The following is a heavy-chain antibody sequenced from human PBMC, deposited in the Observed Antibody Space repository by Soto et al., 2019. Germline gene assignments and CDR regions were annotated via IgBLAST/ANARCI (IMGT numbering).Heavy chain of an antibody. D-gene: IGHD6-13*01. V-gene: IGHV4-59*01. CDR3: ATWNSWYNYAGMDV. CDR1: GGSISSYY. J-gene: IGHJ6*02. CDR2: IYYSGST. Sequence: SETLSLTCTVSGGSISSYYWSWIRQPPGKGLEWIGYIYYSGSTNYNPSLKSRVTISVDTSKNQFSLKLSSVTAADTAVYYFATWNSWYNYAGMDVWGQGTTVTVSS.